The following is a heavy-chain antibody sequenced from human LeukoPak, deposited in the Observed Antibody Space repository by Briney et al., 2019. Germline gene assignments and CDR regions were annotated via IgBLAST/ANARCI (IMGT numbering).Heavy chain of an antibody. V-gene: IGHV3-21*01. D-gene: IGHD3-22*01. J-gene: IGHJ4*02. CDR2: ISSSSSYI. Sequence: GGSLRLSCAASGFTFSSYAMSWVRQAPGKGLEWVSSISSSSSYIYYADSVKGRFTISRDNAKNSLYLQMNSLRAEDTAVYYCARDPSGGGYYDSSGYSFDYWGQGTLVTVSS. CDR1: GFTFSSYA. CDR3: ARDPSGGGYYDSSGYSFDY.